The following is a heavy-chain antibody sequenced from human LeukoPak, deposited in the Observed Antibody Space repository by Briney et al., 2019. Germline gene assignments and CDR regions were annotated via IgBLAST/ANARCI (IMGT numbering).Heavy chain of an antibody. Sequence: PSETLSLTCTVSGGFISSAGYYWTWIRQHPGKGLEWIGYIYYSGSTYYSPSLKSRVTISLDTSKNQFSLNLSSVTAADTAVYYWAAYGLGSSRRFDPWGPGTLVTVSS. CDR2: IYYSGST. CDR3: AAYGLGSSRRFDP. CDR1: GGFISSAGYY. V-gene: IGHV4-31*03. D-gene: IGHD3-10*01. J-gene: IGHJ5*02.